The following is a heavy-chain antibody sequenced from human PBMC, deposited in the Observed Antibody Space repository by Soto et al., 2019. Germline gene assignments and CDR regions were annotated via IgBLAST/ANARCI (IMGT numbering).Heavy chain of an antibody. D-gene: IGHD2-21*02. CDR3: ARDRDWNLDY. CDR1: GYSFTTYG. J-gene: IGHJ4*02. V-gene: IGHV1-18*01. CDR2: ISTDKGNT. Sequence: ASVKVSCKASGYSFTTYGMTWVRQAPGQGLEWMGWISTDKGNTKYAQNFQSRATLTTDTSSSTAYMELRSLRSDDTAVYYCARDRDWNLDYWGQGTLVTVSS.